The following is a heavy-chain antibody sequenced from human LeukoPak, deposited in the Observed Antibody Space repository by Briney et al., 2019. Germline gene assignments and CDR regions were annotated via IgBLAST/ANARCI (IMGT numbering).Heavy chain of an antibody. CDR3: ARGRRGPVGY. CDR1: GGSFSGYY. D-gene: IGHD2-15*01. V-gene: IGHV4-34*01. J-gene: IGHJ4*02. Sequence: SETLSLTCAVYGGSFSGYYWSWIRQPPGKGLEWIGEINHSGSTNYNPSLKSRVTISVDTSKNQFSLKLGSVTAADTAVYYCARGRRGPVGYWGQRTLVTVSS. CDR2: INHSGST.